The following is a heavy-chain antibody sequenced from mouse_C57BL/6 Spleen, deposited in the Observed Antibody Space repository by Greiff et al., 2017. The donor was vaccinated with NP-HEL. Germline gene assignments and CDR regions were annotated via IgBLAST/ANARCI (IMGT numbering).Heavy chain of an antibody. D-gene: IGHD6-1*01. CDR1: GYAFSSSW. CDR3: ARWGQPNWFAY. V-gene: IGHV1-82*01. CDR2: IYPGDGDT. J-gene: IGHJ3*01. Sequence: VQLQQSGPELVKPGASVKISCKASGYAFSSSWMNWVKQRPGKGLEWIGRIYPGDGDTNYNGKFKGKATLTADKSSSTAYMQLSSLTSEDSAVYFCARWGQPNWFAYWGQGTLVTVSA.